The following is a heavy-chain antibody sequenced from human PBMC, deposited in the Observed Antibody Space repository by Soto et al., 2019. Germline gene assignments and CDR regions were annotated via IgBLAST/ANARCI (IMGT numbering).Heavy chain of an antibody. Sequence: QVQLQESGPGLVKPSQTLSLTCTVSGGSISSGDSYWSWIRQPPGKGLEWIGYIFYSGSTYYNPSLKSRFTISVDTSKNQFSLRLNSVTATDTAVYYCARLPYRYSGSYFGYSYYGMDVWGQGTTVTVSS. V-gene: IGHV4-30-4*01. CDR1: GGSISSGDSY. CDR2: IFYSGST. CDR3: ARLPYRYSGSYFGYSYYGMDV. D-gene: IGHD1-26*01. J-gene: IGHJ6*02.